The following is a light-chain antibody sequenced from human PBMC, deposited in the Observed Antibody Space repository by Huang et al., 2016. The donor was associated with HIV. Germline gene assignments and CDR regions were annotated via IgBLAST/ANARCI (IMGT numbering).Light chain of an antibody. CDR2: KAS. V-gene: IGKV1-5*03. J-gene: IGKJ1*01. CDR3: HHYNSYSGA. Sequence: DIQMTQSASTLSASVGDRVTITCRASQTISNWLAWYQQKPRKAPNLLIYKASPLESGVPARCSGSGSGTEFTLTISSLQPDEFATYYCHHYNSYSGAFGQGTKVEIK. CDR1: QTISNW.